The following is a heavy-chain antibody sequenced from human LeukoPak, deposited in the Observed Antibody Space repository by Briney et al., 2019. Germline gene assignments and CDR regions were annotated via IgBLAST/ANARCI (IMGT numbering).Heavy chain of an antibody. D-gene: IGHD1-26*01. Sequence: SETLSLTCTVSGGSISSYYWSWIRQPAGKGLEWIGRIYTSGSTNYNPSLKSRVTMSVDTSKDQFSLKLSSVTAADTAVYYCARDGYSGSYIDYWGQGTLVTVSS. CDR3: ARDGYSGSYIDY. CDR1: GGSISSYY. V-gene: IGHV4-4*07. J-gene: IGHJ4*02. CDR2: IYTSGST.